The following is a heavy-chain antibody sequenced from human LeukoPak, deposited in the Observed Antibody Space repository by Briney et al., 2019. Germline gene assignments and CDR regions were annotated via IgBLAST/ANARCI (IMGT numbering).Heavy chain of an antibody. CDR1: GFTFSSYW. V-gene: IGHV3-48*04. D-gene: IGHD3-10*01. CDR3: ARDLGGSGIGDAFDI. Sequence: GGSLRLSCAASGFTFSSYWMHWVRQAPGKGLEWVSYISSSGSTIYYADSVKGRFTISRDNAKNSLYLQMNSLRAEDTAVYYCARDLGGSGIGDAFDIRGQGTMVTVSS. J-gene: IGHJ3*02. CDR2: ISSSGSTI.